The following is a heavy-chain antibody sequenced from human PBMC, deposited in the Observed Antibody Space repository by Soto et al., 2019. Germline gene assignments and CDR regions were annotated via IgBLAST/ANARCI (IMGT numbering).Heavy chain of an antibody. CDR1: GFTCSSYG. D-gene: IGHD3-10*01. CDR2: IWYDGSNK. V-gene: IGHV3-33*01. CDR3: AREAFGHGSYYYGMDV. J-gene: IGHJ6*02. Sequence: GXSLRLSCAASGFTCSSYGMHCVRQAPSKGLEWVAVIWYDGSNKYYADSVKGRFTISRDNSKNTLYLQMNSLRAEDTAVYYCAREAFGHGSYYYGMDVWGQGTTVTVSS.